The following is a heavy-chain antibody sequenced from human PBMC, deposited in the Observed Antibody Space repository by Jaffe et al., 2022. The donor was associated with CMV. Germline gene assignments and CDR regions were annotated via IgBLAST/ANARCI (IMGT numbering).Heavy chain of an antibody. Sequence: EVQLVESGGGLVQPGGSLRLSCAASGFTFSSYEMNWVRQAPGKGLEWVSYISSSGSTIYYADSVKGRFTISRDNAKNSLYLQMNSLRAEDTAVYYCARGYDILTGYYNGNWFDPWGQGTLVTVSS. V-gene: IGHV3-48*03. J-gene: IGHJ5*02. CDR2: ISSSGSTI. CDR3: ARGYDILTGYYNGNWFDP. D-gene: IGHD3-9*01. CDR1: GFTFSSYE.